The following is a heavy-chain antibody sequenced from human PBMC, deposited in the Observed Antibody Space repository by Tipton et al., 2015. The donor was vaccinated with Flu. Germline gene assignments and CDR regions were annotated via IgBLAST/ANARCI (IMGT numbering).Heavy chain of an antibody. V-gene: IGHV3-53*01. D-gene: IGHD3-10*02. CDR2: IYSGGST. CDR1: GFTVSSNY. Sequence: AASGFTVSSNYMSWVRQAPGKGLEWVSVIYSGGSTYCADSVKGRFTISRDNSKNTLYLQMNSLRAEDTAVYYCARDRRFVWGANPGIVWGQGTLVTVSS. J-gene: IGHJ4*02. CDR3: ARDRRFVWGANPGIV.